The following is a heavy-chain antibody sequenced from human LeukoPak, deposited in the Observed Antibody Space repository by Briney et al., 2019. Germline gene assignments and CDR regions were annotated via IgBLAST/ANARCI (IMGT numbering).Heavy chain of an antibody. CDR3: ARERSRDGYNPEFDY. CDR2: ISSSGGST. V-gene: IGHV3-64*01. J-gene: IGHJ4*02. CDR1: GFTFSSYA. D-gene: IGHD5-24*01. Sequence: GGSLRLSCAASGFTFSSYAMHWVRQAPGKGLEYVSAISSSGGSTYYANSVKGRFTISRDNSKNTLYLQMGSLRAEDMAVYYCARERSRDGYNPEFDYWGQGTLVTVSS.